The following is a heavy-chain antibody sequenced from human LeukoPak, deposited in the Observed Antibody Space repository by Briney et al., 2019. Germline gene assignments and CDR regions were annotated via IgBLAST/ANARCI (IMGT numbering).Heavy chain of an antibody. CDR1: GYTFTSYG. D-gene: IGHD3-22*01. J-gene: IGHJ5*02. CDR3: ARVGRNYYDSSGYYPRGWFDP. V-gene: IGHV1-18*01. CDR2: ISAYNGNT. Sequence: ASVKVSCTASGYTFTSYGISWVRQAPGQGLEWMGWISAYNGNTNYAQKLQGRVTMTTDTSTSTAYMELRSLRSDDTAVYYCARVGRNYYDSSGYYPRGWFDPWGQGTLVTVSS.